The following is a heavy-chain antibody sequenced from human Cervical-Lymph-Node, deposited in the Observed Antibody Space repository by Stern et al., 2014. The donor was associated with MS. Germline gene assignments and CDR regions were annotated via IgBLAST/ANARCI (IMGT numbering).Heavy chain of an antibody. CDR3: ARVRRGNSLFPDY. J-gene: IGHJ4*02. Sequence: VQLVESGAEVKKPGSSVKVSCKASGGTFSSYAISWVRQDPGQGLEWMGGIIPIFGTANYAQKFQGRVTITADESTSTAYMELSSLRSEDTAVYYCARVRRGNSLFPDYWGQGTLVTVSS. CDR1: GGTFSSYA. CDR2: IIPIFGTA. V-gene: IGHV1-69*01. D-gene: IGHD4-23*01.